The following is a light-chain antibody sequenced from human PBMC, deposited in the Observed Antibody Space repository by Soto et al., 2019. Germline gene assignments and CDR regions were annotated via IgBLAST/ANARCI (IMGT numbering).Light chain of an antibody. CDR2: GAS. CDR1: QSVTSSY. Sequence: IVLTQSPGTLSLSPGERLTLSCRASQSVTSSYLAWYQHKPGRAPRLLIYGASTKATGTPDRFSGSGSGTDFTLTISRLEHEDFAVYYCQQYGSSPFTFGPGTKVDIK. CDR3: QQYGSSPFT. J-gene: IGKJ3*01. V-gene: IGKV3-20*01.